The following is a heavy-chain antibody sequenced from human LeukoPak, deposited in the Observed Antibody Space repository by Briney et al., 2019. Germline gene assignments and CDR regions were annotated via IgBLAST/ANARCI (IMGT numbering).Heavy chain of an antibody. CDR1: GYTFTGYY. CDR3: ARVKRRSYYDSYGY. D-gene: IGHD3-22*01. CDR2: INPNSGGT. J-gene: IGHJ4*02. V-gene: IGHV1-2*02. Sequence: ASVKVSCKASGYTFTGYYMHWVRQAPGQGLQWMGWINPNSGGTNYAQKFQGRVTMTRDTSISTAYMELSRLRSDDTAVYYCARVKRRSYYDSYGYWGQGTLVTVSS.